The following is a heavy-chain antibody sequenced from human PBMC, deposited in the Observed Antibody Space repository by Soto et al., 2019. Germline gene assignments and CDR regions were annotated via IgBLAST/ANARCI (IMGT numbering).Heavy chain of an antibody. D-gene: IGHD3-22*01. Sequence: GASVKVSCKASGYTFTGNAMHWVRQAPGQRLEWMGWINTGNGNTKYSQKFQGRVTITRDTSATTTYMGLSSLRSEDTAVYYCAREGYDSSGYPLGYWGQGTLVTVSP. CDR3: AREGYDSSGYPLGY. CDR2: INTGNGNT. CDR1: GYTFTGNA. J-gene: IGHJ4*02. V-gene: IGHV1-3*04.